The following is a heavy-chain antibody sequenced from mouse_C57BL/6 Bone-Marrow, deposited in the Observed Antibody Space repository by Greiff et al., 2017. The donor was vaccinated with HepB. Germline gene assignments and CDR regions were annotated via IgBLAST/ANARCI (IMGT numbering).Heavy chain of an antibody. V-gene: IGHV1-59*01. CDR3: ARWVYYDYAYYFDY. J-gene: IGHJ2*01. D-gene: IGHD2-4*01. CDR2: IDPSDSYT. CDR1: GYTFTSYW. Sequence: QVQLQQPGAELVRPGTSVKLSCKASGYTFTSYWMHWVKQRPGQGLEWIGVIDPSDSYTNSNQKFKGKATLTVDTSSSTAYMQLSSLTSEDSAVYYCARWVYYDYAYYFDYWGQGTTLTVSS.